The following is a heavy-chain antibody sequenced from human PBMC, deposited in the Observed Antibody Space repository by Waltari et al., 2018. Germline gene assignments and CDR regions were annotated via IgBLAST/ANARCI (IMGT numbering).Heavy chain of an antibody. CDR3: ARPREWELLRRGAFDI. D-gene: IGHD1-26*01. CDR2: IYPGDSDT. V-gene: IGHV4-39*07. Sequence: QLQLQESGPGLVKPSETLSLTCTVSGGSISSSSYYWGWIRQPPGKGLEWMGIIYPGDSDTRYSPSFQGQVTISADKSISTAYLQWSSVKASDTAMYYCARPREWELLRRGAFDIWGQGTMVTVSS. CDR1: GGSISSSSYY. J-gene: IGHJ3*02.